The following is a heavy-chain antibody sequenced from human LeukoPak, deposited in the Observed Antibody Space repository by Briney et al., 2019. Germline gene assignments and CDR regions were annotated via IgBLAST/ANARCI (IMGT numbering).Heavy chain of an antibody. CDR2: MNPNSGNT. V-gene: IGHV1-8*01. J-gene: IGHJ4*02. D-gene: IGHD3-16*01. CDR3: ARTNWAAEDY. CDR1: GYTFTSYD. Sequence: ASVKVSCKASGYTFTSYDINWVRQAAGQGLEWMGWMNPNSGNTGYAQKFQGRVTMTRDTSISTAYMELNRLTSDDTAVYYCARTNWAAEDYWGQGTLVTVSS.